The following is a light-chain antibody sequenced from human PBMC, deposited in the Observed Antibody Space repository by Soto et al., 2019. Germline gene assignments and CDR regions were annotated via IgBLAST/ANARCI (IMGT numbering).Light chain of an antibody. Sequence: DIQMTQSPSTLSASVGDRVTITCRASQSISSWLAWYQQKPGKAPKLLIYDASSLESGVPVRFSGSGSRTELTITISRRQPDDFATYYCERYNSYPLTFGGGTKVQIK. J-gene: IGKJ4*02. CDR1: QSISSW. CDR2: DAS. CDR3: ERYNSYPLT. V-gene: IGKV1-5*01.